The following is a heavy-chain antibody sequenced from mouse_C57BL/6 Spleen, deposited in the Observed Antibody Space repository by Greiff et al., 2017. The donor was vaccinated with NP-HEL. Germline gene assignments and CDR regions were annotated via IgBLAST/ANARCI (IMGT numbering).Heavy chain of an antibody. CDR3: ARERLYSNYRAMDY. Sequence: EVQLQQSGPELVKPGASVKISCKASGYTFTDYYMNWVKQSHGKSLEWIGDINPNNGGTSYNQKFKGKATLTVDKSSSTAYMELRSLTSEDSAVYYCARERLYSNYRAMDYWGQGTSVTVSS. D-gene: IGHD2-5*01. CDR2: INPNNGGT. CDR1: GYTFTDYY. J-gene: IGHJ4*01. V-gene: IGHV1-26*01.